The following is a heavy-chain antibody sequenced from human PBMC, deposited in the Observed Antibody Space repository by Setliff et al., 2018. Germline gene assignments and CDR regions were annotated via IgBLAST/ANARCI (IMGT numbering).Heavy chain of an antibody. CDR2: INPHSGGT. V-gene: IGHV1-2*02. CDR3: AREGVDTRSSTDYRYYMDV. J-gene: IGHJ6*03. D-gene: IGHD5-18*01. CDR1: GYTFSAYY. Sequence: GASVKVSCKASGYTFSAYYIHWVRQAPGQGPEWMGWINPHSGGTNFPQTFQGRVTMTRDTSINTAYMELSTLTSADTAVYYCAREGVDTRSSTDYRYYMDVWGKGTTVTVSS.